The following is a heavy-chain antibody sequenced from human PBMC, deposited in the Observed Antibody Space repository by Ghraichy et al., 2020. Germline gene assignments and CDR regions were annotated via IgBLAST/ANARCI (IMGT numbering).Heavy chain of an antibody. D-gene: IGHD3-10*01. J-gene: IGHJ6*03. V-gene: IGHV4-59*01. CDR1: GGSITSYY. CDR2: IYYSGST. CDR3: ARDHPDYYGSGSRVYYYYYMDV. Sequence: SETLSLTCTVSGGSITSYYWSWIRQPPGKGLEWIGYIYYSGSTNYNPSLKSRVTISVDTSKNQFPLKLSSVTVADTAVYYCARDHPDYYGSGSRVYYYYYMDVWGKGTTVTVSS.